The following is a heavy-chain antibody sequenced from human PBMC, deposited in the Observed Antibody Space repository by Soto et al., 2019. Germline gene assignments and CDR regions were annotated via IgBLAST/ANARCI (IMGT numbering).Heavy chain of an antibody. CDR3: AREQIGVAGSTYDY. CDR1: GFTFSTYG. CDR2: ICYDGSRT. J-gene: IGHJ4*02. Sequence: QVQLVESGGGVVQPGTSLRLSCAASGFTFSTYGMHWVRQAPGKGLDWVALICYDGSRTHYAESVKGRFTIARDNAKNTLFLHMNTLRVEDTAVYYCAREQIGVAGSTYDYWGQGTLVAVAS. V-gene: IGHV3-33*01. D-gene: IGHD6-19*01.